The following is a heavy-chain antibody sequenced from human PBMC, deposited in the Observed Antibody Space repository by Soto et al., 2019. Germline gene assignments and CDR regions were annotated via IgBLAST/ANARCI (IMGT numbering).Heavy chain of an antibody. CDR3: AIPPGDYDFWSGYAFDI. CDR1: GYTFTSYD. D-gene: IGHD3-3*01. V-gene: IGHV1-8*01. J-gene: IGHJ3*02. CDR2: MNPNSGNT. Sequence: ASVEVSCKASGYTFTSYDINWVRQATGQGLEWMGWMNPNSGNTGYAQKFQGRVTMTRNTSISTAYMELSSLRSEDTAVYYCAIPPGDYDFWSGYAFDIWGQGTMVTVSS.